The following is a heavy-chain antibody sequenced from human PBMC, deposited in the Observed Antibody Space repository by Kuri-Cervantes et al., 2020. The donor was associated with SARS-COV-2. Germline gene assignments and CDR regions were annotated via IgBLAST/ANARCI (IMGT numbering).Heavy chain of an antibody. CDR2: ISGSGGST. V-gene: IGHV3-23*01. CDR1: GFTFSSYA. CDR3: AKEAQRVRVGATSLFY. Sequence: GGSLRLSCAASGFTFSSYAMSWVRQAPGKGLEWVSAISGSGGSTYYADSVKGRFTISRDNSKNTLYLQVNSLRAEDTAVYYCAKEAQRVRVGATSLFYWGQGTLVTVSS. D-gene: IGHD1-26*01. J-gene: IGHJ4*02.